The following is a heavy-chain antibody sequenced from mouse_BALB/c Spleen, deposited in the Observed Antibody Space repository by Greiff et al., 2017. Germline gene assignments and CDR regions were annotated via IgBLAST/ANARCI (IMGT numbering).Heavy chain of an antibody. V-gene: IGHV1-15*01. Sequence: VQLQQSGAELVRPGASVTLSCKASGYTFTDYEMHWVKQTPVHGLEWIGAIDPETGGTAYNQKFKGKATLTADKSSSTAYMELRSLTSEDSAVYYCTRWGGTLDYWGQGTTLTVSS. CDR1: GYTFTDYE. D-gene: IGHD4-1*01. CDR3: TRWGGTLDY. J-gene: IGHJ2*01. CDR2: IDPETGGT.